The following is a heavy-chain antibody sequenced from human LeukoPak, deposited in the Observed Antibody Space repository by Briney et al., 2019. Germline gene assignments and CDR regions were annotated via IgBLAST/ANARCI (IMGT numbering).Heavy chain of an antibody. V-gene: IGHV1-18*04. Sequence: GASVKVSCKASGYILSSYNMHWVRQDPGQGLERMGWISAYNGNTNYAQKLQGRVTMTTDTSTSTAYMELRSLRSHDTAVYYCARNLAADTAMETVAFDYWGQGTLVTVSS. CDR1: GYILSSYN. J-gene: IGHJ4*02. CDR2: ISAYNGNT. D-gene: IGHD5-18*01. CDR3: ARNLAADTAMETVAFDY.